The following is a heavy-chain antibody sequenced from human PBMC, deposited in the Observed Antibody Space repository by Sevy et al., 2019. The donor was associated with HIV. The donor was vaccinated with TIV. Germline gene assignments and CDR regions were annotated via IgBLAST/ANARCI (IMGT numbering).Heavy chain of an antibody. Sequence: SGPTLVNPTQTLTLTCTFSGFSFSTSGVGVGWIRQPPGKAPEWLAMIYWDGDTRYSPSLMYRLTITKDTSKDQVVLRMANMEPVDTGTYYCAHRRSKGITITEFDYWGQGTLVTVSS. V-gene: IGHV2-5*02. CDR3: AHRRSKGITITEFDY. J-gene: IGHJ4*02. D-gene: IGHD3-9*01. CDR2: IYWDGDT. CDR1: GFSFSTSGVG.